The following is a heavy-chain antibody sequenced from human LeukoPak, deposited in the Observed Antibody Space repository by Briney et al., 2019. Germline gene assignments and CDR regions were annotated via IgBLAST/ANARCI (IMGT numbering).Heavy chain of an antibody. D-gene: IGHD2-15*01. Sequence: GASVKVSCKASGYTFTKYYIHWVRQAPGQGLEWMGIINPRGGSTIYSQKFQGRVAMTRDMSTSTAYMELRSLRSDDTAVYYCARKKVGYCSGGSCHNNDYWGQGTLVTVSS. J-gene: IGHJ4*02. CDR3: ARKKVGYCSGGSCHNNDY. CDR1: GYTFTKYY. CDR2: INPRGGST. V-gene: IGHV1-46*01.